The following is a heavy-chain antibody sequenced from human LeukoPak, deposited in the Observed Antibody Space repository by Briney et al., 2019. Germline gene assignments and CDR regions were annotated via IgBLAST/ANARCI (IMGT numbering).Heavy chain of an antibody. CDR2: INPNSGGT. D-gene: IGHD6-13*01. Sequence: GASVKVSCKASGYTFTGYYMHLVRQAPGQGLELMGCINPNSGGTNAEEKFESRVTMTRETYIRKAYMELSRLRSDDTAVYYCARERDSSTLKNWFDPWGQGTLVTVSS. CDR3: ARERDSSTLKNWFDP. J-gene: IGHJ5*02. V-gene: IGHV1-2*02. CDR1: GYTFTGYY.